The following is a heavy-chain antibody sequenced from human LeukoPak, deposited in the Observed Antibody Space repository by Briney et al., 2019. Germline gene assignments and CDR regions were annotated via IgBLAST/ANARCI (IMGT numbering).Heavy chain of an antibody. CDR1: GYNFTSYW. Sequence: GESLKISCKGSGYNFTSYWIGWVRQMPGKGLEWMGIIYPADSDTRYSPSFQGQVTISADKSIGTAYLQWSSLKASDTAMYFCARHLRLFDAFDIWGQGTMVTVSS. J-gene: IGHJ3*02. D-gene: IGHD2/OR15-2a*01. CDR3: ARHLRLFDAFDI. CDR2: IYPADSDT. V-gene: IGHV5-51*01.